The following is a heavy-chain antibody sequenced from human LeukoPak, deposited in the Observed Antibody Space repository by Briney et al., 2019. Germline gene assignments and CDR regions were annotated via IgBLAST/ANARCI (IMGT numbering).Heavy chain of an antibody. CDR2: INPNGGGT. CDR3: ARDLGRDGYNYYS. CDR1: GYTFTGYY. J-gene: IGHJ4*02. D-gene: IGHD5-24*01. Sequence: ASVKVSCKASGYTFTGYYMHWVRQAPGQGLEWMGRINPNGGGTNYAQKFQGRVTMTRDPSISTAYMEVSSPRSDDTAVYYCARDLGRDGYNYYSWGQGTLVTVSS. V-gene: IGHV1-2*06.